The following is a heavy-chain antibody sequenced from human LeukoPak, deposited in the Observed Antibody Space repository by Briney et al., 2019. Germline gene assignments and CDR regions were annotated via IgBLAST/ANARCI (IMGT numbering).Heavy chain of an antibody. J-gene: IGHJ6*03. CDR3: ARARSETEYYYGSGSYSPRYYMDV. CDR1: GGSFSGYY. V-gene: IGHV4-59*01. CDR2: IYYSGST. D-gene: IGHD3-10*01. Sequence: SETLSLTCAVYGGSFSGYYWSWIRQPPGKGLEWIGYIYYSGSTNYNPSLKSRVTISVDTSKNQFSLKLSSVTAADTAVYYCARARSETEYYYGSGSYSPRYYMDVWGKGTTVTVSS.